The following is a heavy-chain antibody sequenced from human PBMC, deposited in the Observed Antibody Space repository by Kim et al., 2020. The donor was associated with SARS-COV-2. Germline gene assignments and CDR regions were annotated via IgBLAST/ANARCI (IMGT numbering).Heavy chain of an antibody. D-gene: IGHD3-22*01. CDR2: FSGSGGTT. V-gene: IGHV3-23*01. CDR3: AKDTSLSMIVVASFDC. CDR1: GFTFSAYA. J-gene: IGHJ4*01. Sequence: GGSLRLSCAASGFTFSAYAMSWVRQAPGKGLVWVSGFSGSGGTTYYADSVKGRFTISRDNSRNTLYLQMDSLRAEDTAVYYCAKDTSLSMIVVASFDCWG.